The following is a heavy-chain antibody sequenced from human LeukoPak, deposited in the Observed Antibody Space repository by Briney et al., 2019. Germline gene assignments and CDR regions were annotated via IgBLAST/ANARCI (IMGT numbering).Heavy chain of an antibody. V-gene: IGHV1-69*13. Sequence: SVKVSCKASGYTFTSYYMHWVRQAPGQGLEWMGGIIPIFGTANYAQKFQGRVTITADESTSTAYMELSSLRSEDTAVYYCARSLGFLEWLEDYWGQGTLVTVSS. CDR3: ARSLGFLEWLEDY. D-gene: IGHD3-3*01. CDR1: GYTFTSYY. CDR2: IIPIFGTA. J-gene: IGHJ4*02.